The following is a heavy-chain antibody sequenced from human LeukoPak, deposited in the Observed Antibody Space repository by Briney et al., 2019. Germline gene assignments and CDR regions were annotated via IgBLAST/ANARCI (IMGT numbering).Heavy chain of an antibody. J-gene: IGHJ4*02. D-gene: IGHD6-13*01. V-gene: IGHV1-18*01. Sequence: ASVKVSCKASGYTFTSYGISWVRQAPGQGLEWMGWISAYNGNTNYAQKLQGRVTMTTDTSTSTAYVELRSLRSDDTAVYYCARDPGFTAAAGISDYWGQGTLVTVSS. CDR2: ISAYNGNT. CDR1: GYTFTSYG. CDR3: ARDPGFTAAAGISDY.